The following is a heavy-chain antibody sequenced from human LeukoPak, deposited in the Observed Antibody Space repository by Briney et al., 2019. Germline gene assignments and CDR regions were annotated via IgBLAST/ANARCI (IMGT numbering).Heavy chain of an antibody. D-gene: IGHD6-19*01. CDR3: ASWPGGWYGEDS. J-gene: IGHJ4*02. CDR2: INWNGGST. CDR1: GFTFDDYG. V-gene: IGHV3-20*01. Sequence: GGSLRLSCAASGFTFDDYGMSWVRQAPGKGLEWVSGINWNGGSTGYADSVKGRFTISRDNAKNSLYLQMNSLRAEDTALYHCASWPGGWYGEDSWGQGTLVTVSS.